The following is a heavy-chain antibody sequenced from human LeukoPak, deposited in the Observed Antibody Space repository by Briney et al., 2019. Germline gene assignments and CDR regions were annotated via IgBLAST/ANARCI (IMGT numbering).Heavy chain of an antibody. CDR3: ARALPDYGDYYMDV. CDR1: GFTFSSYE. D-gene: IGHD4-17*01. J-gene: IGHJ6*03. CDR2: ISSSGSTI. Sequence: GGSLRLSCAASGFTFSSYEMNWVRQAPGKGLEWVSYISSSGSTIYYADSVKGRFTISRDNAKNSLYLQMNSLRAEDTAVYYCARALPDYGDYYMDVWGKGTTVTVSS. V-gene: IGHV3-48*03.